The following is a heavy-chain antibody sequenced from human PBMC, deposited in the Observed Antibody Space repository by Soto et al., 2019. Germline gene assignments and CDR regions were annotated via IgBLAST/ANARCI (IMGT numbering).Heavy chain of an antibody. CDR1: GFTFSRDS. CDR3: ARDYGGIDY. V-gene: IGHV3-21*01. Sequence: GGPLRLSCAASGFTFSRDSMNWVRQAPGKGLEWVSSISSSSSYIYYADSVKGRFTISRDNAKNSLYLQMNSLRSEYTAVYYCARDYGGIDYWGQGTLVTVSS. J-gene: IGHJ4*02. D-gene: IGHD4-17*01. CDR2: ISSSSSYI.